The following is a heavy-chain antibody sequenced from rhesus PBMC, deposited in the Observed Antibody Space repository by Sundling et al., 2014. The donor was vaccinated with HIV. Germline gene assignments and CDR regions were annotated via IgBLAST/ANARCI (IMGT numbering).Heavy chain of an antibody. CDR2: IRSKAFGGSP. CDR3: AKEGAEYSLEYLEV. V-gene: IGHV3-184*01. D-gene: IGHD1-1-1*01. CDR1: GFTFSNHY. J-gene: IGHJ1*01. Sequence: EVQLVESGGGLVQPGGSLRLSCAASGFTFSNHYMYWVRQAPGKGLEWVGFIRSKAFGGSPEYAASVTGRFTISRDESKSIAFLQMNSLKTEDTAVYYCAKEGAEYSLEYLEVWGQGALVTVSS.